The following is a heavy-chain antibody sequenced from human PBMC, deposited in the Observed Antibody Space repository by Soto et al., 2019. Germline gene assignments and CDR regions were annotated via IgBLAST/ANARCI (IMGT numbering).Heavy chain of an antibody. J-gene: IGHJ3*02. Sequence: PGESLKISCKGSGYIFTSHWIKCLRQVPVKVLEWMGRIDPSDSYTNYSPSFQGHVTISADKSTSTAYLQWSSLKASDTAMYYCARRLYYHDSSGYSYDAFDIWGQGTMVTVSS. D-gene: IGHD3-22*01. CDR2: IDPSDSYT. CDR3: ARRLYYHDSSGYSYDAFDI. CDR1: GYIFTSHW. V-gene: IGHV5-10-1*01.